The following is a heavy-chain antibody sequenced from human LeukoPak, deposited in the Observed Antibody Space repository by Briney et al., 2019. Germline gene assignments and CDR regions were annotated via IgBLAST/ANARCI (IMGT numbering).Heavy chain of an antibody. CDR1: GYTFTSNY. CDR2: ISPSGSST. CDR3: ARDNSVRVEAWWFNP. Sequence: ASVKVSCKAFGYTFTSNYMHWVRQAPGQGPEWMGVISPSGSSTTYAQKFQGRVTLTRDMSTSTDYLELSSLRSEDTAVYYCARDNSVRVEAWWFNPWGQGTLVTVSS. V-gene: IGHV1-46*01. D-gene: IGHD3-10*01. J-gene: IGHJ5*02.